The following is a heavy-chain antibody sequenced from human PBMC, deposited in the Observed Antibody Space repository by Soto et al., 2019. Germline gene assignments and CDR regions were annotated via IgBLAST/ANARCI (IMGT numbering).Heavy chain of an antibody. V-gene: IGHV3-9*01. CDR2: ISWNSGSI. Sequence: EVQLVESGGGLVQPGRSLRLSCAASGFTFDDYAMHWVRQAPGKGLEWVSGISWNSGSIGYADSVKGRFTISRDNAKNSQYLQMNSLRAEDTALYYCAKDLITGTPVPWFDPWGQGTLVTVSS. D-gene: IGHD1-20*01. CDR3: AKDLITGTPVPWFDP. J-gene: IGHJ5*02. CDR1: GFTFDDYA.